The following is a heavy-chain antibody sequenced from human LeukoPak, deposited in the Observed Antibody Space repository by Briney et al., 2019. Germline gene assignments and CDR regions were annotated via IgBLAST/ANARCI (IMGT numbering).Heavy chain of an antibody. V-gene: IGHV3-7*01. CDR3: ARDQYSSSRGYFDY. Sequence: QTGGSLRLSCAASGFTFSTYWMSWVRQAPGKGLEWVANIKQDGSEKKYVDSVKGRFTISRDNAKNSLYLQMNSLRAEDTAVYYCARDQYSSSRGYFDYWGQGTLVTVSS. J-gene: IGHJ4*02. D-gene: IGHD6-13*01. CDR2: IKQDGSEK. CDR1: GFTFSTYW.